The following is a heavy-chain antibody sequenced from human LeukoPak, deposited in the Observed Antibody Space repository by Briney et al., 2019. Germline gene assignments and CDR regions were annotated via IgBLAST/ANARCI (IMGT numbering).Heavy chain of an antibody. V-gene: IGHV4-4*07. CDR2: IYTSGNT. CDR3: ARGPTTVTRAFDY. CDR1: GGSISSSYW. Sequence: SETLSLTCAVSGGSISSSYWWSWIRQPPGKGLEWIGRIYTSGNTNYNSSLKSRVTMSVDTSKNQFSLKLSSVTAADTAVYYCARGPTTVTRAFDYWGQGTLVTVSS. D-gene: IGHD4-17*01. J-gene: IGHJ4*02.